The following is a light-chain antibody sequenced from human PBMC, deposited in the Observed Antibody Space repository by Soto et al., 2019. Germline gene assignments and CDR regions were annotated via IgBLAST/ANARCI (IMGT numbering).Light chain of an antibody. V-gene: IGLV1-44*01. J-gene: IGLJ3*02. CDR2: SNN. CDR1: SSNIGRNT. Sequence: QSVLTQPPSASGTPGQRVTISCSGSSSNIGRNTVNWYQQLPGTAPKLLIYSNNQRPSGVPDRFSGSKSATSASLAISGLQSEDEADYHCAAWDDSLNGVLFGGGTKLTVL. CDR3: AAWDDSLNGVL.